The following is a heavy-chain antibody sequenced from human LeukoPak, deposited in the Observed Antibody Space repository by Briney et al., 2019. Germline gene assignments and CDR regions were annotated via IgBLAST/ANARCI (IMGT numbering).Heavy chain of an antibody. CDR3: ARDLFAGAHQVVDY. CDR2: IYSGGST. V-gene: IGHV3-53*01. D-gene: IGHD1-26*01. J-gene: IGHJ4*02. CDR1: GFTVSSNY. Sequence: GGSLRLSCAASGFTVSSNYMSWVRQAPGKGLEWVSVIYSGGSTYYADSVKGRFTISRDNSKNTLYLQMNSLRAEDTAVYYCARDLFAGAHQVVDYWGQGTLVTVSS.